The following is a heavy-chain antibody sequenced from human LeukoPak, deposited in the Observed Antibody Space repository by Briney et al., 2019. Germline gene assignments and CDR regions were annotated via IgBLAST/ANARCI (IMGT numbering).Heavy chain of an antibody. CDR3: ARGGYSSSWYQLDY. V-gene: IGHV4-59*01. CDR1: GGSISSYY. CDR2: IYYSGST. D-gene: IGHD6-13*01. J-gene: IGHJ4*02. Sequence: SETLSLTCTVSGGSISSYYWSWIRQPPGKGLEWIGYIYYSGSTNYNPSLKSRVTISVDTSKNQFSLKLSSVTAADTAVYYCARGGYSSSWYQLDYWGQGTLVTVSS.